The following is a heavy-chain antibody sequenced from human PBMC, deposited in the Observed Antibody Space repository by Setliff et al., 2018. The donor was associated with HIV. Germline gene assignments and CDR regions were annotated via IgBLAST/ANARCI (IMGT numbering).Heavy chain of an antibody. CDR3: AKVDNGHCTSASCRDFDY. D-gene: IGHD2-2*03. V-gene: IGHV3-23*01. CDR2: ISGGGSST. J-gene: IGHJ4*02. CDR1: GFTFSSCA. Sequence: GGSLRLSCAASGFTFSSCAMNWVRQAPGKGLEWVSAISGGGSSTFYSDSVKGRFTISRDNSKNTLYLQMNSLTAEDTAVYYCAKVDNGHCTSASCRDFDYWGQGTLVTVSS.